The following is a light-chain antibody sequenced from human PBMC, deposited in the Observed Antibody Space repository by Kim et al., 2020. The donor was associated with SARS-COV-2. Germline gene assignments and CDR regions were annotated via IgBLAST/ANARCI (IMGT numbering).Light chain of an antibody. CDR1: QSVSSSY. Sequence: EIVLTQSPGTLSLSPGERATLSCRASQSVSSSYLAWYQQKPGQAPRLLIYGASSRATVIPDRFSGSGSGTDFTLTISRLEPEDFAVYYCQQYGISPTTFGGGTKVEI. CDR2: GAS. J-gene: IGKJ4*01. V-gene: IGKV3-20*01. CDR3: QQYGISPTT.